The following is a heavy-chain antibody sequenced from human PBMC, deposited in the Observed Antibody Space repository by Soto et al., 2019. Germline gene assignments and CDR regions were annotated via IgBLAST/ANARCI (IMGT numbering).Heavy chain of an antibody. D-gene: IGHD6-19*01. CDR2: ISAYNGNT. Sequence: ASVKVSCKASGYTFTSYGISWVRQAPGQGLEWMGWISAYNGNTNYAQKLQGRVTMTTDTSTSTAYMELRSLRSDDTAVYYCARGKWLVHAYYYYYMDVWGKGTTVTVSS. CDR3: ARGKWLVHAYYYYYMDV. CDR1: GYTFTSYG. V-gene: IGHV1-18*01. J-gene: IGHJ6*03.